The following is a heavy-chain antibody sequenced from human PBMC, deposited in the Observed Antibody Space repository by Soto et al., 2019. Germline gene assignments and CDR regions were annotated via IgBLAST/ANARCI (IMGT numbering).Heavy chain of an antibody. CDR2: IYYSGST. V-gene: IGHV4-31*03. D-gene: IGHD3-10*01. J-gene: IGHJ4*02. CDR1: GGSISSGGYY. CDR3: ARDYYGSGSSFDY. Sequence: QVQLQESGPGLVKPSQTLSLTCTVSGGSISSGGYYWSWIRQHPGKGLEWIGYIYYSGSTYYNPSLKIRVTISVDTSKNQFSLNLSSVTAADTAVYYCARDYYGSGSSFDYWGQGTLVTVSS.